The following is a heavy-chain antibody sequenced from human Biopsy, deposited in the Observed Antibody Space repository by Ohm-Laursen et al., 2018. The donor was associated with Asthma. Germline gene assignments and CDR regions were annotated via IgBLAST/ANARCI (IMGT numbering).Heavy chain of an antibody. CDR2: INVEGTTT. D-gene: IGHD3-22*01. Sequence: GSLRLSCAASRFTYEMHWVRQAPGKGLVWVSRINVEGTTTNYADSVKGRFTISRDNAKNTLYLQMNSLRAEDTAVYYCAKARIHHFYDSSSYYQHDWGQGTLVTVSS. CDR3: AKARIHHFYDSSSYYQHD. J-gene: IGHJ4*02. V-gene: IGHV3-74*01. CDR1: RFTYE.